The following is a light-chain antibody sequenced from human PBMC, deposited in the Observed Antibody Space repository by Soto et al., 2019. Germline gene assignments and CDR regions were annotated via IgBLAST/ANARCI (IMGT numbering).Light chain of an antibody. J-gene: IGKJ4*01. V-gene: IGKV3-20*01. CDR1: QTVRNNY. CDR2: DAS. Sequence: EFVWTQSPGTLSLSPGERATLSCRASQTVRNNYLAWYQQKPGQAPRLLIYDASSRATGIPDRFSGGGSGTDFTLTISRLEPEDFAVYYCQQYNNWPPTFGGGTKV. CDR3: QQYNNWPPT.